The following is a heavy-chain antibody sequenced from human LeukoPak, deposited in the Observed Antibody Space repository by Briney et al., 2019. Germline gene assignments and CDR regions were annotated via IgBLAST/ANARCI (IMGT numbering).Heavy chain of an antibody. CDR1: GFTFSSYG. CDR3: AKGGYCGATNCYIAY. D-gene: IGHD2-2*02. V-gene: IGHV3-33*06. Sequence: GGSLRLSCAASGFTFSSYGMHWVRQAPGKGLEWVAVIWYDGSNKYYADSVKGRFTISRDNSKNTLYLQMNSLSAEDSAVYYCAKGGYCGATNCYIAYWGQGTLVTVPS. J-gene: IGHJ4*02. CDR2: IWYDGSNK.